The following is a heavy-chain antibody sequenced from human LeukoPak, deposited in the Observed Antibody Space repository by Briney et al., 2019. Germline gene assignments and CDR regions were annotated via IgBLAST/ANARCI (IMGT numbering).Heavy chain of an antibody. D-gene: IGHD2-2*01. CDR3: ARAQGYCSSTSCSPGY. V-gene: IGHV1-46*01. Sequence: ASVKVSCKASGYTFTSYYMHWVRQAPGQGLEWMGIINPSGGSTSYAQEFQGRVTMTRDTSTSTVYMELSSLRSEDTAVYYCARAQGYCSSTSCSPGYWGQGTLVTVSS. CDR1: GYTFTSYY. J-gene: IGHJ4*02. CDR2: INPSGGST.